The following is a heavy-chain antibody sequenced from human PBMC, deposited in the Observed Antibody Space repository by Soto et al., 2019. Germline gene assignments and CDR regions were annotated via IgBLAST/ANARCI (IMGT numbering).Heavy chain of an antibody. CDR2: ISVSGNII. J-gene: IGHJ4*02. Sequence: SLRLSCAASGFTFSTYEFNWVRQAPGRGLEWISYISVSGNIINYAESVKGRFTISRDNADNSLHLHMSNLRVDDTALYFCVSDTMRASGAGSLAYWGQGTKVTVYS. CDR3: VSDTMRASGAGSLAY. D-gene: IGHD3-3*02. V-gene: IGHV3-48*03. CDR1: GFTFSTYE.